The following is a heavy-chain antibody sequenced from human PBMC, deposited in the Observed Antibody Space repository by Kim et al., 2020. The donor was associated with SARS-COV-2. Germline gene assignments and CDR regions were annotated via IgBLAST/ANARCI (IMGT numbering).Heavy chain of an antibody. J-gene: IGHJ4*02. V-gene: IGHV4-31*03. CDR2: IYYSGST. D-gene: IGHD6-13*01. CDR3: ARGERAAAADY. Sequence: SETLSLTCTVSGGSISSGGYYWSWIRQHPGKGLEWIGYIYYSGSTYYNPSLKSRVTISVDTSKNQFSLKLSSVTAADTAVYYCARGERAAAADYWGQGTLVTVSS. CDR1: GGSISSGGYY.